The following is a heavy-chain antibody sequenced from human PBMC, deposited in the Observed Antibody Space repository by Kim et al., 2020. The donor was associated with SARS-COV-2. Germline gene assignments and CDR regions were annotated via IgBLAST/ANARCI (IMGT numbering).Heavy chain of an antibody. D-gene: IGHD5-18*01. CDR1: GFTFSSFA. V-gene: IGHV3-33*01. CDR2: IWFDGSDK. CDR3: ARDGLDVETAMVIPDH. J-gene: IGHJ4*02. Sequence: GGSLRLSCAASGFTFSSFAMNWVRQVPGKGLEWVALIWFDGSDKYYADSVKGRFTISRDNSRNTLYLQMNTLRVEDSGVYYCARDGLDVETAMVIPDHWGQGTRVIVSS.